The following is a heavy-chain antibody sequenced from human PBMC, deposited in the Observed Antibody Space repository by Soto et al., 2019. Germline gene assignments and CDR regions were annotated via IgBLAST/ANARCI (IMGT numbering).Heavy chain of an antibody. D-gene: IGHD3-10*01. CDR2: IHNSRST. CDR1: RGSVSSDLFY. V-gene: IGHV4-61*01. CDR3: AREKRAGNWFDS. J-gene: IGHJ5*01. Sequence: QVQLQESGPGLLRPSETLSLTCAVSRGSVSSDLFYWSWIRQPPGKGLEWIGYIHNSRSTNYNTSLKSRVTMSLDTPNNQFFLKLTSVTAADTAVYYCAREKRAGNWFDSWGQGTLVTVSS.